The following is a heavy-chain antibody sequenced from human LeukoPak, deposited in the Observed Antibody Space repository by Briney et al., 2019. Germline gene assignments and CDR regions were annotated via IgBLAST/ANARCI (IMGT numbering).Heavy chain of an antibody. J-gene: IGHJ4*02. CDR1: GGSITQTNY. D-gene: IGHD6-19*01. CDR2: IYNSGST. V-gene: IGHV4-59*01. Sequence: PSETLSLTCGVSGGSITQTNYWPWVRQPPGKGLEWIGNIYNSGSTKYNPSLKSRVTMSMDTSKNQFSLKLNSVTAADTAVYYCARGGWYSDYWGQGTLVTVSS. CDR3: ARGGWYSDY.